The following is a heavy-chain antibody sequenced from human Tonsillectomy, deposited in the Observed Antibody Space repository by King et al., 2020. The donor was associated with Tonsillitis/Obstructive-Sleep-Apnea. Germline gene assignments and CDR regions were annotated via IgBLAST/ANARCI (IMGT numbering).Heavy chain of an antibody. J-gene: IGHJ6*02. D-gene: IGHD4-17*01. Sequence: VQLQQWGAGLLKPSETLSLTCAVYGGSFSNYYWSWIRQPPGKGLEWIGEINHSGSTNYNPSLKSRVTISVDTSKNQFSLKLSSVTAAATAVYYCARDSRAVTPTSVGMDVWGQGTTVTVSS. V-gene: IGHV4-34*01. CDR3: ARDSRAVTPTSVGMDV. CDR2: INHSGST. CDR1: GGSFSNYY.